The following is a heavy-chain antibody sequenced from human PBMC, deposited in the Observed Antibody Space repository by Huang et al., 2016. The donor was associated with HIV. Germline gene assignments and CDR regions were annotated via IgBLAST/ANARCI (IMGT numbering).Heavy chain of an antibody. CDR3: ARGQSGPSQWLASLGNYYYYMDV. Sequence: QLQLQESGPGPVKPSATLSLTCSVSGGSISGSRYCWGWIRQPPGKGLEWMGSIYERGNGLYSRSRKSRGTIAGDTAKNQFSLELSSVTAADTAVYYWARGQSGPSQWLASLGNYYYYMDVWGKGTTVTVSS. CDR1: GGSISGSRYC. CDR2: IYERGNG. D-gene: IGHD6-19*01. J-gene: IGHJ6*03. V-gene: IGHV4-39*01.